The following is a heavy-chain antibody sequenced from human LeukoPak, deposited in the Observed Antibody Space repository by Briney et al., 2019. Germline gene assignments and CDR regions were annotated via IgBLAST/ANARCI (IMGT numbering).Heavy chain of an antibody. V-gene: IGHV3-30*01. J-gene: IGHJ5*02. CDR2: ISYDGSNK. Sequence: GGSLRLSCAASGFTFSSYAMHWVRQAPGKGLEWVAVISYDGSNKYYADSVKGRFTISRDNSKNTLYLQMNSLRAEDTAVYYCARRPGWFDPWGQGTLVTVSS. CDR1: GFTFSSYA. CDR3: ARRPGWFDP.